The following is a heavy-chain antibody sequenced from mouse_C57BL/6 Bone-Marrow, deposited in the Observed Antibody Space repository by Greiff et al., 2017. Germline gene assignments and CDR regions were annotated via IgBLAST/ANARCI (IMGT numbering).Heavy chain of an antibody. J-gene: IGHJ4*01. CDR3: ACYYYDDEENAMDY. Sequence: VKLVESGPGLVQPSQSLSITCTVSGFSLTSYGVHWVRQSPGKGLEWLGVIWSGGSTDYNAAFISRLSISKDNSKSQVFFKMNSLQADDTAIYYCACYYYDDEENAMDYWGQGTSVTVSS. D-gene: IGHD2-4*01. CDR1: GFSLTSYG. V-gene: IGHV2-2*01. CDR2: IWSGGST.